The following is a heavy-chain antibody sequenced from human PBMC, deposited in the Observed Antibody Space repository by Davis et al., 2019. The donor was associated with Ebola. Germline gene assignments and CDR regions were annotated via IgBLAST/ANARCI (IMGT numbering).Heavy chain of an antibody. CDR1: GGSISSSSYY. D-gene: IGHD1-26*01. Sequence: MPSETLSLTCTVPGGSISSSSYYWGWIRQPPGKGLEWIGSIYYSGSTYYNPSLKSRVTISVDTSKNQFSLKLSSVTAADTAVYYCANGSFGYWGQGTLVTVSS. CDR2: IYYSGST. J-gene: IGHJ4*02. CDR3: ANGSFGY. V-gene: IGHV4-39*01.